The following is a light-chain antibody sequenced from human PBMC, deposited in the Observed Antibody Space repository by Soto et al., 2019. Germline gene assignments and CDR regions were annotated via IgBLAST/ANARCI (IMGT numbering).Light chain of an antibody. CDR3: QQYNSYSPWT. J-gene: IGKJ1*01. V-gene: IGKV1-5*03. Sequence: DIQSTQSPFTLSASVGDRVTITCRASQSISSWLAWYQQRPGKAPKLLIYKASSLESGVPSRFSGSGSGTEFTLTISSLQPDDFATYYCQQYNSYSPWTFGQRTKVDIK. CDR2: KAS. CDR1: QSISSW.